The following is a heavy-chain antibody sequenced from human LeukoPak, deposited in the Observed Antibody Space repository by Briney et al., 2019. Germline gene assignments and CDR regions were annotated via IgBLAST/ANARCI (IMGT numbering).Heavy chain of an antibody. CDR1: GYTFTDYY. CDR2: IDPSGGSA. J-gene: IGHJ4*02. Sequence: ASVKVSCKASGYTFTDYYMHWVRHAPGQGLEWMGIIDPSGGSATSAQRFHGRVTMTRDTSTSTVYMELSGLRSEDTAVYYCARALDYDTLTGLDYWGQGTLATVSS. CDR3: ARALDYDTLTGLDY. V-gene: IGHV1-46*01. D-gene: IGHD3-9*01.